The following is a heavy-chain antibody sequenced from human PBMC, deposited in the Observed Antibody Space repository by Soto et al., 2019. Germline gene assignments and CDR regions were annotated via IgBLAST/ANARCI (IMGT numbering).Heavy chain of an antibody. CDR2: INSDGSST. CDR1: GFTFSSYG. V-gene: IGHV3-74*01. Sequence: PGGSLRLSCAASGFTFSSYGMHWVRQAPGKGLVWVSRINSDGSSTSYADSVKGRFTISRDNAKNTLYLQMNSLRAEDTAVYYCASGVYFGGAFDIWGQGTMVTVSS. D-gene: IGHD3-16*01. J-gene: IGHJ3*02. CDR3: ASGVYFGGAFDI.